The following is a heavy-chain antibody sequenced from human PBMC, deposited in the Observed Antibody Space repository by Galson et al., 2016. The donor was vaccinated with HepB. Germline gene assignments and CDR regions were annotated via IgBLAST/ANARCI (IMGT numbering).Heavy chain of an antibody. V-gene: IGHV3-21*01. J-gene: IGHJ6*02. CDR1: GFSFSSYS. D-gene: IGHD3-10*01. CDR3: GSGEDSYYYGMDV. Sequence: SLRLSCAASGFSFSSYSMNWVRQAPGKGLEWVSSISTTTRYTYYADSVKGRFTLSRDNSKNTLYLQMNSLRAEDTAVYYCGSGEDSYYYGMDVWGQGTTVTVSS. CDR2: ISTTTRYT.